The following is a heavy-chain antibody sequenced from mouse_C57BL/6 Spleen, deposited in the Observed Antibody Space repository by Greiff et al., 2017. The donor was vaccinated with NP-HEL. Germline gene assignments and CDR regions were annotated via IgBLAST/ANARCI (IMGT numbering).Heavy chain of an antibody. J-gene: IGHJ3*01. Sequence: DVQLVESGGGLVQPKGSLKLSCAASGFTFNTYAMHWVRQAPGKGLEWVARIRSKSSNYATYYADSVKDRFTTSRDDSQSMLYLQMSNLKTEKTAMYYCVRTGDYDGFAYWGQGTLVTVSA. CDR2: IRSKSSNYAT. CDR3: VRTGDYDGFAY. V-gene: IGHV10-3*01. D-gene: IGHD2-4*01. CDR1: GFTFNTYA.